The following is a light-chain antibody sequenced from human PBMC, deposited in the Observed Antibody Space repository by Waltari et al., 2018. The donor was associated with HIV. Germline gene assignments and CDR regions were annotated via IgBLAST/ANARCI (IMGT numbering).Light chain of an antibody. CDR1: ALPKQI. Sequence: SYELTQPPSVSVSPGQTARTTCSGSALPKQIAYWYQQKPGQAPVLVIYKDSERPPGIPERFSGASSGTTVTLTISGVQAEDEADYYCQSADSSGTYWVFGGGTKLTVL. CDR3: QSADSSGTYWV. CDR2: KDS. V-gene: IGLV3-25*03. J-gene: IGLJ3*02.